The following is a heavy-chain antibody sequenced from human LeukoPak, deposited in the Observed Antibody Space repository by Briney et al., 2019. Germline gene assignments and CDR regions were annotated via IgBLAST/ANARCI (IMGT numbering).Heavy chain of an antibody. CDR2: IYTSGST. CDR3: ATGGYFDWLSLDY. D-gene: IGHD3-9*01. J-gene: IGHJ4*02. CDR1: GGSISGYY. V-gene: IGHV4-4*07. Sequence: PSETLSLTCTVSGGSISGYYWSWIRQPAGKGLEWIGRIYTSGSTNYNPSLKSRVTISVDTSKNQFSLKLSSVTAADTAVYYCATGGYFDWLSLDYWGQGTLVTVSS.